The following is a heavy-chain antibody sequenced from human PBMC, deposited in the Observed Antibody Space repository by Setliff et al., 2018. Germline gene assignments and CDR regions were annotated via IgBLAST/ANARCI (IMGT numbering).Heavy chain of an antibody. Sequence: PGESLKISCKGSGYSFTAFSIGWVRQVPGGGLEWMGVVFPGDSKARYSPSFQGQVTISAAQSISTAYLQWSSLKASDTAMYYCARRVVSTAMRFYFDNWGQGTLVTVSS. J-gene: IGHJ4*02. CDR3: ARRVVSTAMRFYFDN. D-gene: IGHD2-2*01. V-gene: IGHV5-51*01. CDR1: GYSFTAFS. CDR2: VFPGDSKA.